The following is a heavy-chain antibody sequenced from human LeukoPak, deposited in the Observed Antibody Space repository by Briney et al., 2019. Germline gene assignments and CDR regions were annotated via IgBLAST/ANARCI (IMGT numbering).Heavy chain of an antibody. D-gene: IGHD6-13*01. CDR3: ARDRPYSSSCNDY. Sequence: ASVKVSFTASGYTFTTYGINWVRQAPGQGLEWMGWISAYNGNTKYTQKLQGRVTMTTDTSTSTAYMELRSLRSDDTAVYYCARDRPYSSSCNDYWGQGTLVTVSS. CDR1: GYTFTTYG. V-gene: IGHV1-18*01. CDR2: ISAYNGNT. J-gene: IGHJ4*02.